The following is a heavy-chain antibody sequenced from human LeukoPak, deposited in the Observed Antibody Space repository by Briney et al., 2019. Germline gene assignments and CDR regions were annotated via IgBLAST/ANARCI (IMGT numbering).Heavy chain of an antibody. CDR3: ASRYYYDSSGYTC. CDR1: GGSISSSSYY. D-gene: IGHD3-22*01. J-gene: IGHJ4*02. CDR2: IYYSGST. Sequence: PSETLSLTCTVSGGSISSSSYYWGWIRQPPGKGLEWIGSIYYSGSTYYNPSLKSRVTISVDTSKNQFSLKLSSVTAADTAVYYCASRYYYDSSGYTCWGQGTLVTVSS. V-gene: IGHV4-39*01.